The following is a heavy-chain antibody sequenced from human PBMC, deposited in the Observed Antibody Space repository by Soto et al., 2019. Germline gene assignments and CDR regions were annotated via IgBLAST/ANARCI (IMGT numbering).Heavy chain of an antibody. CDR3: ARERYCSSTSFYLLQNNWFDP. J-gene: IGHJ5*02. CDR1: GDSVSSNSAA. CDR2: TYYRSKWYN. V-gene: IGHV6-1*01. Sequence: WQTLSLPCAISGDSVSSNSAAWNWIRQSPSRGLEWLGRTYYRSKWYNDYAVSVKSRITINPDTSKNQFSLQLNSVTPEDTAVYYCARERYCSSTSFYLLQNNWFDPWGQGTLVTVSS. D-gene: IGHD2-2*01.